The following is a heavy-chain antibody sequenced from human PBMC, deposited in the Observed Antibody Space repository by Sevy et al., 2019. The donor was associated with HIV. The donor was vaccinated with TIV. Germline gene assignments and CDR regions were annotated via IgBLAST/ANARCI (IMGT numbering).Heavy chain of an antibody. Sequence: GGSLRLSCAASGFTFSSYAMHWVRQAPGKGLEWMAVISYDGSNKYYADSVKGRFTISRDNSKNTLYLQMNSLRAEDTAVYYCARDDVGCSSTSCYGFDYWGQGTLVTVSS. V-gene: IGHV3-30-3*01. J-gene: IGHJ4*02. CDR3: ARDDVGCSSTSCYGFDY. CDR2: ISYDGSNK. D-gene: IGHD2-2*01. CDR1: GFTFSSYA.